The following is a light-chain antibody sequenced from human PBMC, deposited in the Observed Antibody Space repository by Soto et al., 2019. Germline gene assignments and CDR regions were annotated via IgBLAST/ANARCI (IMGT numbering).Light chain of an antibody. CDR2: DAS. J-gene: IGKJ4*01. CDR3: QQRSNWTGLT. CDR1: QGVSSY. V-gene: IGKV3D-11*01. Sequence: EIVLTQSPATLSLSPGERATLSCRASQGVSSYLAWYQQKPGQAPRLLIYDASNRATGIPARFSGSGPGTDVTLTISSLEPEDFAVYYCQQRSNWTGLTFGGGTKVEIK.